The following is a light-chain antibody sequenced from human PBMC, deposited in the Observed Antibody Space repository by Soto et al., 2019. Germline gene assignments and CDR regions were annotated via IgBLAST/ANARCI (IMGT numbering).Light chain of an antibody. J-gene: IGKJ1*01. CDR3: QQYNSYSAWT. CDR1: QSFSSW. Sequence: DIQMTQSPSTLSASVGDGVTITCRASQSFSSWLAWYQQKPGKAPKLLIYKASSLESGVPSRFSGSGSGTEFTLTISSLQPDDFATYYCQQYNSYSAWTFGQGTKVEIK. CDR2: KAS. V-gene: IGKV1-5*03.